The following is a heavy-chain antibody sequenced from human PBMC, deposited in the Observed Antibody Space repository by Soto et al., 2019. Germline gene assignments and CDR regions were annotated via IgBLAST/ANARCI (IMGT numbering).Heavy chain of an antibody. D-gene: IGHD6-6*01. CDR2: INHSGST. CDR3: ARGVGRYSSSSY. J-gene: IGHJ4*02. Sequence: SETLSLTCAVYGGSFSGYYWSWIRQPPGKGLEWIGEINHSGSTNYNPSLKSRVTISGDTSKNQFSLKLSSVTAADTAVYYCARGVGRYSSSSYWGQGTLVTVSS. CDR1: GGSFSGYY. V-gene: IGHV4-34*01.